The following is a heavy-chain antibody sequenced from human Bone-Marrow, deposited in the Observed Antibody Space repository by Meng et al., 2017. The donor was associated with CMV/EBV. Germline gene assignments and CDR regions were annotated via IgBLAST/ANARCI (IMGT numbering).Heavy chain of an antibody. V-gene: IGHV3-48*04. CDR2: ISSSSSKI. CDR1: GSSFSGYS. J-gene: IGHJ4*02. Sequence: GESLKISCAASGSSFSGYSMNWVRQAPGKGLEWVLYISSSSSKIYYADSVKGRFTISRDNAKNSLYLQMNSLRTEDTAVYYCASRIGVNPAYWGQGTLVTVSS. D-gene: IGHD2-15*01. CDR3: ASRIGVNPAY.